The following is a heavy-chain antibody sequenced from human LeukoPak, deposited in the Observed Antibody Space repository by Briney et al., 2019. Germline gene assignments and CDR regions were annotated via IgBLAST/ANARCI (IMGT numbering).Heavy chain of an antibody. CDR2: IKQDGSEK. CDR1: GFTFSSSW. Sequence: GKSLRLSCEASGFTFSSSWMSWVRQAPGKGLEWVANIKQDGSEKYYVASVTGRFTVSRDDAKNSLYLQMNSLRAEDTAVYYCARDWAFDYWGQGTLVTVAS. V-gene: IGHV3-7*01. D-gene: IGHD3-16*01. CDR3: ARDWAFDY. J-gene: IGHJ4*01.